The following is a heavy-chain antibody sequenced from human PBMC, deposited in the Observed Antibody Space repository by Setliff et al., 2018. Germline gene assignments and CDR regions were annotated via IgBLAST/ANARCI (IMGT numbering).Heavy chain of an antibody. D-gene: IGHD5-18*01. CDR2: ISAYNGNT. J-gene: IGHJ4*02. CDR1: GYTFTSYG. Sequence: ASVKVSCKASGYTFTSYGISWVRQAPGQGLEWMGWISAYNGNTNYAQKFQGRVTMTRNTSISTVYMELSSLRSEDTAVYYCARRVGSVGIQLPDYWGQGTQVTVSS. V-gene: IGHV1-18*01. CDR3: ARRVGSVGIQLPDY.